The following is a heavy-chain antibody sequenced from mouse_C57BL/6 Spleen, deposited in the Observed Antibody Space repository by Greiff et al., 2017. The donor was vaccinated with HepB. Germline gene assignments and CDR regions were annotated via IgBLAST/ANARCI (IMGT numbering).Heavy chain of an antibody. CDR3: ARELSLFDY. CDR1: GFTFSSYA. Sequence: EVMLVESGGGLVKPGGSLKLSCAASGFTFSSYAMSWVRQTPEKRLEWVATISDGGSYTYYPDNVTGRFTISRDNAKNNLYLQMSHLKSEDTAMYYCARELSLFDYWGQGTTLTVSA. V-gene: IGHV5-4*01. CDR2: ISDGGSYT. D-gene: IGHD6-1*01. J-gene: IGHJ2*01.